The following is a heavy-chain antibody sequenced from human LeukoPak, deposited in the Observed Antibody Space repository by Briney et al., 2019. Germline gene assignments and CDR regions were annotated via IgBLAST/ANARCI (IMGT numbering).Heavy chain of an antibody. J-gene: IGHJ4*02. V-gene: IGHV3-48*01. Sequence: GGSLRLSCAASGFTFANYNFNWVRQAPGKGLEWVSYISSTSSTIYYADSMKGRFTISRDNSKNTLYLQMNSLRAEDTAVYYCARDKDVYSSGWYYFDYWGQGTLVTVSS. D-gene: IGHD6-19*01. CDR2: ISSTSSTI. CDR1: GFTFANYN. CDR3: ARDKDVYSSGWYYFDY.